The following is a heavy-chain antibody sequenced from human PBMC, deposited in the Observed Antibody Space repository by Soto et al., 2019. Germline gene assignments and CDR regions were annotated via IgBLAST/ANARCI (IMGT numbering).Heavy chain of an antibody. Sequence: QVQLQESGPGLVKPSETLSLTCTVSGGSISSYYWSWIRQPPGKGLEWIGYIYYSGSTNYNPSLKSRVTISVDTSKNQCSLKLSSVTAADTAVYYCARQVYCSGGSCYSELSFGYWGQGTLVTVSS. CDR3: ARQVYCSGGSCYSELSFGY. CDR2: IYYSGST. D-gene: IGHD2-15*01. CDR1: GGSISSYY. J-gene: IGHJ4*02. V-gene: IGHV4-59*08.